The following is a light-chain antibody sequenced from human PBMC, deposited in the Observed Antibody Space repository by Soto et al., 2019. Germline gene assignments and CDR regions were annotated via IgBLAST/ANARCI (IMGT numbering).Light chain of an antibody. CDR2: YAS. Sequence: DVQMTQSPSTLSASLGDRVTITCRASQSISSGLAWYQQKPGKAPKVLIYYASSLQSGVPSRFSGSGSGTEFTLTISSLQPEDFAIYYCQQYNSYSPWTFGQGTKVDIK. J-gene: IGKJ1*01. V-gene: IGKV1-5*01. CDR3: QQYNSYSPWT. CDR1: QSISSG.